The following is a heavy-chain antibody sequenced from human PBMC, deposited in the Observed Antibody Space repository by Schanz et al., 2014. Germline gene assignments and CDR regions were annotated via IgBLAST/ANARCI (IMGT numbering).Heavy chain of an antibody. Sequence: EVQLLESGGGFVQPGGSLRLSCVASGVTFSSYAMSWVRQAPGKGLEWVSDISDSGDSTHYADSVKGRFTISRDNAKNSLFLQMNSLSAEDTAVYYCARDGDFDYWGQGTLXTVSS. CDR2: ISDSGDST. V-gene: IGHV3-48*04. CDR1: GVTFSSYA. J-gene: IGHJ4*02. CDR3: ARDGDFDY.